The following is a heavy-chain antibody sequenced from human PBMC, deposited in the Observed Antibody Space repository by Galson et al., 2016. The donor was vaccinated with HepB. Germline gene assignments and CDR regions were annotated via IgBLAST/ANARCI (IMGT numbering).Heavy chain of an antibody. CDR3: ARDLYSYGYRNYFDY. D-gene: IGHD5-18*01. Sequence: SETLSLTCTVSGGSISNYYWSWIRQPAGKGLEWIGPIYTSGSTNYNPSLKSRVTMSVDTSKNQFSLKLSSVTAADTAVYYCARDLYSYGYRNYFDYWGQGTLVTVSS. J-gene: IGHJ4*02. CDR1: GGSISNYY. V-gene: IGHV4-4*07. CDR2: IYTSGST.